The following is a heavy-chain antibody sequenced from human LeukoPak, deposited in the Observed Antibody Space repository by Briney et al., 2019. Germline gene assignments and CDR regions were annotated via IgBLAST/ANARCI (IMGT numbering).Heavy chain of an antibody. Sequence: GASVRVSCKASGYTFTGYYMHWVRQAPGQGLEWMGIINPSGGSTSYAQKFQGRVTMTRDTSTSTVYMELSSLRSEDTAVYYCARSASYGSGSNYYYYGMDVWGQGTTVTVSS. CDR1: GYTFTGYY. CDR2: INPSGGST. D-gene: IGHD3-10*01. J-gene: IGHJ6*02. V-gene: IGHV1-46*01. CDR3: ARSASYGSGSNYYYYGMDV.